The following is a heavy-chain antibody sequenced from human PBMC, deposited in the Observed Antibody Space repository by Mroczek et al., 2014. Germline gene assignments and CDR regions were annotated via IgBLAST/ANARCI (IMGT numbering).Heavy chain of an antibody. V-gene: IGHV4-34*01. Sequence: QVQLQESGGRTVEAFRRPCPSPALSMVGPFSGYYWSWIRQPPRKGRGVDWEINHSGSTNYNPSLKSRVTISVDTSKNQFSLKLSSVTAADTAVYYCARTIAAAGQNYFDYWGQGTLVTVSS. J-gene: IGHJ4*02. CDR2: INHSGST. CDR1: VGPFSGYY. CDR3: ARTIAAAGQNYFDY. D-gene: IGHD6-13*01.